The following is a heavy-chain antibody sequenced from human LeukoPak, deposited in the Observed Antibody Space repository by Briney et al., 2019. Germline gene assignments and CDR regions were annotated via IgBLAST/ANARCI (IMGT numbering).Heavy chain of an antibody. J-gene: IGHJ4*02. V-gene: IGHV1-2*02. CDR3: ARDIGDYYGSGSYWLL. Sequence: GASVKVSCEAFGYTFTSYYIHWVRQAPGQGLEWMGWVNPHSGGTKFAQKFQGRVTMTRDTSINTAYMEVSSLRSDDTAVYYCARDIGDYYGSGSYWLLWGQGTLVTVAS. CDR1: GYTFTSYY. CDR2: VNPHSGGT. D-gene: IGHD3-10*01.